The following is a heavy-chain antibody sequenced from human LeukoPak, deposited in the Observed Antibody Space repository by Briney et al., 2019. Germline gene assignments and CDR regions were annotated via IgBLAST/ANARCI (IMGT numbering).Heavy chain of an antibody. D-gene: IGHD3-16*01. J-gene: IGHJ4*02. Sequence: GGSLRLSCAASGFTFSSYAMHWVRQAPGKGLEWVAVISYDGSNKYYADSVKGRFTISRDNSKNTLYLQMNSLRAEDTAVYYCARSDYVWGTHDYWGQGTLVTVSS. V-gene: IGHV3-30-3*01. CDR2: ISYDGSNK. CDR3: ARSDYVWGTHDY. CDR1: GFTFSSYA.